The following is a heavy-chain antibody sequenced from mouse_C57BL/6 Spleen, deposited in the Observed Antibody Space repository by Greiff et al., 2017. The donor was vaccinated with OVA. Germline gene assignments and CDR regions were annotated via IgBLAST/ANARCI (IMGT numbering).Heavy chain of an antibody. CDR1: GYAFSSSW. CDR2: IYPGDGDT. J-gene: IGHJ2*01. D-gene: IGHD1-1*01. Sequence: VQLKESGPELVKPGASVKISCKASGYAFSSSWMNWVKQRPGKGLEWIGRIYPGDGDTNYNGKFKGKATLTADKSSSTAYMQLSSLTSEDSAVYFCAATVVATYDYWGQGTTLTVSS. V-gene: IGHV1-82*01. CDR3: AATVVATYDY.